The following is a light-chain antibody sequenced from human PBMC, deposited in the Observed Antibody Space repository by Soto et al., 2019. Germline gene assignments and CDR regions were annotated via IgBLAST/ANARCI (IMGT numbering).Light chain of an antibody. V-gene: IGKV2-28*01. CDR2: LGS. Sequence: DIVMTQSPLSLPVTPGEPASISCRSSQSLLNSNGYNYFHWYLQKPGQSPQVVIYLGSNRASGVPERFSGSGSGTDFTMKISRVEAEDGGVYYCMQTLQTPWTCGQGTKVEIK. J-gene: IGKJ1*01. CDR3: MQTLQTPWT. CDR1: QSLLNSNGYNY.